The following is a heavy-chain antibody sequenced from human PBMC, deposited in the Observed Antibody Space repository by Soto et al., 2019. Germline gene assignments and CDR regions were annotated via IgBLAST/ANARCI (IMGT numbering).Heavy chain of an antibody. J-gene: IGHJ4*02. CDR1: GVSISSYY. CDR2: IYYSGST. V-gene: IGHV4-59*01. D-gene: IGHD3-22*01. CDR3: ARSRGGYFDY. Sequence: QVQLQESGPGLVKPSETLSLTCTVSGVSISSYYWSWIRQPPGKGLEWIGYIYYSGSTNYNPSLKSRVTISVDTSKNQFSLMLSSVSAADTAVYYCARSRGGYFDYWGQGTLVTVSS.